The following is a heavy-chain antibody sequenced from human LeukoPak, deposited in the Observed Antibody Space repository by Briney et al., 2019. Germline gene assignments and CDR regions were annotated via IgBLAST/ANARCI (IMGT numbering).Heavy chain of an antibody. CDR2: ISGSAHKI. D-gene: IGHD5-18*01. Sequence: GGSLRLSCAASGFTVSSNYMSWVRQAPGKGLEWVSVISGSAHKIRYADSVKGRFTISRDNSENIVYLQMNNLRVEDTAVYYCAGRPTGYSSGYIHWGQGTLVTVSS. CDR1: GFTVSSNY. V-gene: IGHV3-53*01. J-gene: IGHJ4*02. CDR3: AGRPTGYSSGYIH.